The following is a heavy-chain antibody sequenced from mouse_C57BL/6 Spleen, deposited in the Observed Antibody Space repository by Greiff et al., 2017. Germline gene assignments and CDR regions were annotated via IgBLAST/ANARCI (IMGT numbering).Heavy chain of an antibody. Sequence: QVQLQQPGAELVRPATSVKLSCKASGYTFTSYWMHWVKQRPGQGLEWIGVIDPSDSYTNYNQKFKGKATLTVDTSSSTAYMQLSSLTSEDSAVYYCARKDYSNLYAMDYWGQGTSVTVSS. CDR1: GYTFTSYW. V-gene: IGHV1-59*01. CDR3: ARKDYSNLYAMDY. J-gene: IGHJ4*01. D-gene: IGHD2-5*01. CDR2: IDPSDSYT.